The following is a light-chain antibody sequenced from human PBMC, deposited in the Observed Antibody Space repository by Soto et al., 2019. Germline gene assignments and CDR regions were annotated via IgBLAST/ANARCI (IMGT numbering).Light chain of an antibody. CDR2: GAS. CDR3: QQYGSAPPS. V-gene: IGKV3-20*01. CDR1: QSVYSDY. Sequence: EIVLTQSPGTLSLPPGERATLSCRASQSVYSDYLAWYQQKPGQAPRLLIYGASFRATGIPDRFSGSGSGTDFTLTISRLEPEDFAVYYCQQYGSAPPSFGQGTRLEIK. J-gene: IGKJ5*01.